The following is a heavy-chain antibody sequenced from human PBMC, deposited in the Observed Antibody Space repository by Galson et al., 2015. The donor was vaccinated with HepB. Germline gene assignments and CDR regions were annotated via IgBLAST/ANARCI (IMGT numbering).Heavy chain of an antibody. D-gene: IGHD6-13*01. Sequence: SLRLSCAASGFTFSSYAMSWVRQAPGKGLEWVSAISGSGGSTYYADSVKGRFTISRDNSKNTLYLQMNSLRAEDTAVYYCAKDFTPVRSSSLGEPNYFDYWGQGTLVTVSS. CDR1: GFTFSSYA. CDR2: ISGSGGST. CDR3: AKDFTPVRSSSLGEPNYFDY. J-gene: IGHJ4*02. V-gene: IGHV3-23*01.